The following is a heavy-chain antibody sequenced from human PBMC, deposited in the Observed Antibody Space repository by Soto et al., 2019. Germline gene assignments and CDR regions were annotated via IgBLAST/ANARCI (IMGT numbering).Heavy chain of an antibody. J-gene: IGHJ6*02. Sequence: SETLSLTCTVSGGSISSGGYYWSWIRQHPGKGLEWIGYIYYSGSTYYNPSLKSRVTISVDTSKNQFSLKLSSVTAADTALYYCVSVEVAARRTYYYYGMDVWGQGTTVTVSS. CDR3: VSVEVAARRTYYYYGMDV. V-gene: IGHV4-31*03. D-gene: IGHD6-6*01. CDR1: GGSISSGGYY. CDR2: IYYSGST.